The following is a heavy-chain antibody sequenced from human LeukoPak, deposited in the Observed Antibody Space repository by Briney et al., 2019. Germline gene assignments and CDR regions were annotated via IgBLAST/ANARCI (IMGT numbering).Heavy chain of an antibody. CDR3: AREEDRHCNFDS. CDR2: IAYEGSEK. CDR1: GSIFRGDL. V-gene: IGHV3-30*01. Sequence: GRSLRLSRAASGSIFRGDLLHWVRQAPGKGREWGAVIAYEGSEKYHADSVKGRFAISRDNSDHTVYLQMNSLRAEDTAVYYCAREEDRHCNFDSWGRGTLVTVSS. J-gene: IGHJ4*02.